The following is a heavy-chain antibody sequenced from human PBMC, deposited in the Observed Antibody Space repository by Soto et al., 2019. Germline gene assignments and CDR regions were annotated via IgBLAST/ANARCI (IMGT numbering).Heavy chain of an antibody. Sequence: EVQLVESGGGLVQPGGSLRLSCAASGFTVSANYMSWVRQATGTGLEWVSVIYTGGRTYYADSVKGRFSISRDNSENTWYLQVNSLRSEDTAVYYCAREAYSDSWYFDNWGQGTLVTVSS. V-gene: IGHV3-66*01. CDR1: GFTVSANY. CDR2: IYTGGRT. J-gene: IGHJ4*02. D-gene: IGHD6-13*01. CDR3: AREAYSDSWYFDN.